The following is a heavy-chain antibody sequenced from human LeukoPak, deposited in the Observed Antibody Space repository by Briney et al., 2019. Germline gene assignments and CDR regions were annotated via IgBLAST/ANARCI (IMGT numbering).Heavy chain of an antibody. CDR3: ARAFSGYRGYVVDY. CDR1: GYTFTGYY. J-gene: IGHJ4*02. Sequence: ASVKVSCKASGYTFTGYYMHWVRQAPGQGLEWMGWINPNSGGTNYAQKFQDRVTMTRDTSISTAYMELSRLRSDDTAVYYCARAFSGYRGYVVDYWGQGTLVTVSS. V-gene: IGHV1-2*02. D-gene: IGHD5-12*01. CDR2: INPNSGGT.